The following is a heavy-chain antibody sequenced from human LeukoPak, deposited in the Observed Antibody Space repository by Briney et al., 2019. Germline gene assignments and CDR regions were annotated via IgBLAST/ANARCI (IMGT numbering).Heavy chain of an antibody. Sequence: GGSLRLSCAASGFTFSSYAMHWVRQAPGKGLEWVAVISYDGSNKYYADSVKGRFTISRDNAKNSLYLQMNSLRAEDTAVYYCARDNYGGILDYWGQGTLVTVSS. V-gene: IGHV3-30-3*01. CDR2: ISYDGSNK. J-gene: IGHJ4*02. CDR1: GFTFSSYA. CDR3: ARDNYGGILDY. D-gene: IGHD4-23*01.